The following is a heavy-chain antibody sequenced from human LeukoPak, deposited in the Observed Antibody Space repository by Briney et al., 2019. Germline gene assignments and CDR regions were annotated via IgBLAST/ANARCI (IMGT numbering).Heavy chain of an antibody. V-gene: IGHV3-23*01. Sequence: GGSLRLSCAASGFTFSSYGMSWVRQAPGKGLEWVSAISGSGGSTFYVDSVKGRFTISRDNSKNTLYLQMNSLRAEDTAVYYCAIEERYYYDSSGFWGQGTLVTVSS. CDR2: ISGSGGST. J-gene: IGHJ4*02. D-gene: IGHD3-22*01. CDR1: GFTFSSYG. CDR3: AIEERYYYDSSGF.